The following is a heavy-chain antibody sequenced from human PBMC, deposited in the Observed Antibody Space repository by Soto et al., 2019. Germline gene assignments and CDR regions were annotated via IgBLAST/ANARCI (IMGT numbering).Heavy chain of an antibody. V-gene: IGHV5-51*01. CDR1: GYSFTKYL. CDR2: IYPGVSNI. J-gene: IGHJ3*02. Sequence: GESLKISCKGSGYSFTKYLIGWVRQMPGKGLEWMGTIYPGVSNIRYSPSSQGQVTISADKSITTAYLQWSSLRASDTAMYYCARQYYYENSAYYYGSDGLDIWGQGTMVTVSS. CDR3: ARQYYYENSAYYYGSDGLDI. D-gene: IGHD3-22*01.